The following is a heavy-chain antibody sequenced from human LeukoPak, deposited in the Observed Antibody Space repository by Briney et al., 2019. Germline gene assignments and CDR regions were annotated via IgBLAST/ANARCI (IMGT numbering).Heavy chain of an antibody. CDR3: ARYCSSTSCYRAFDI. V-gene: IGHV4-59*01. D-gene: IGHD2-2*01. Sequence: PSETLSLTCTVSGGSISSYYWSWIRQPPGKGLEWIGYIYYSGSTNYNPSLKSRVTISVDTSKNQFSLKLSSVTAADTAVYYCARYCSSTSCYRAFDIWGQGTMVTVSS. CDR2: IYYSGST. J-gene: IGHJ3*02. CDR1: GGSISSYY.